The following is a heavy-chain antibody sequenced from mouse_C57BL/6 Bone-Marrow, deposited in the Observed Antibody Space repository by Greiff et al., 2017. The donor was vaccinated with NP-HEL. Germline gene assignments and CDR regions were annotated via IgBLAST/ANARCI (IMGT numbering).Heavy chain of an antibody. V-gene: IGHV1-59*01. D-gene: IGHD1-2*01. J-gene: IGHJ3*01. CDR2: FDPSDSYN. CDR1: GYTFTSSW. Sequence: QVQLQQPGADLVRPGPSVKLSCKASGYTFTSSWLHWVKQRLGQGLEGFVVFDPSDSYNNYNQKFKGKATLTVDTSSSTAYMQLSSLTSEDSAVYYCARKGYYGLFAYGGRGTVVTVSA. CDR3: ARKGYYGLFAY.